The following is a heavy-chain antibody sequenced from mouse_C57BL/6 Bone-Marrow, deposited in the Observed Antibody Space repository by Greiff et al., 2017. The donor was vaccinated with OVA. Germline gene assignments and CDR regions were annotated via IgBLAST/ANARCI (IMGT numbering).Heavy chain of an antibody. V-gene: IGHV1-81*01. CDR3: ASGWLLPHYYAMDY. J-gene: IGHJ4*01. D-gene: IGHD2-3*01. CDR1: GYTFTSYG. CDR2: IYPRSGNT. Sequence: QVQLQQSGAELARPGASVKLSCKASGYTFTSYGISWVKQRTGLGLEWIGEIYPRSGNTYYNEKFKGKATLTADKSSSTAYMQLSSLTSEDSAVYFCASGWLLPHYYAMDYWGQGTSVTVSS.